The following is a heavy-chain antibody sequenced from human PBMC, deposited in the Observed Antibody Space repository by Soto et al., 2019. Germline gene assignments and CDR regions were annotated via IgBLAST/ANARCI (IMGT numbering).Heavy chain of an antibody. CDR3: ATDPATGGYHRDFDY. CDR1: GFTFGSYA. J-gene: IGHJ4*02. Sequence: GGSLRLSCAASGFTFGSYAMSWVRQAPGKGLEWVSAISGSGGSTYYADSVKGRFTISRDNSKNTLYLQMNSLRAEDTAVYYCATDPATGGYHRDFDYWGQGTLVTVSS. D-gene: IGHD3-16*01. V-gene: IGHV3-23*01. CDR2: ISGSGGST.